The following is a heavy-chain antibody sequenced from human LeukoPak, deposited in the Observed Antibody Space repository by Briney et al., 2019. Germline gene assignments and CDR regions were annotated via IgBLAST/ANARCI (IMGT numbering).Heavy chain of an antibody. CDR3: ARQGRYGSHYMDV. J-gene: IGHJ6*03. CDR2: IYPGDSDT. D-gene: IGHD3-10*01. V-gene: IGHV5-51*01. CDR1: GYSFTSYW. Sequence: GESLKTSCNGSGYSFTSYWIGWVRQMPGKGLEWMGIIYPGDSDTRYSPSFQGQVTISADKSISTAYLQWSSLKASDTAMYYCARQGRYGSHYMDVWGKGTTVTVSS.